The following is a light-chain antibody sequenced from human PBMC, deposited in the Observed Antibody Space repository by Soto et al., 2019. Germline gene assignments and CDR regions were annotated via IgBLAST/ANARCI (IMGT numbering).Light chain of an antibody. CDR2: DAS. J-gene: IGKJ3*01. Sequence: EIVLTQSPATLSLSPGERATLSCRASQSVGGFLAWYQQRSGQTPRLLIYDASIRATGIPNRFSGSGSGTVFTLTISSLAPEDFAVYYCQHRANWLGTFGHGTKLDIK. CDR1: QSVGGF. V-gene: IGKV3-11*01. CDR3: QHRANWLGT.